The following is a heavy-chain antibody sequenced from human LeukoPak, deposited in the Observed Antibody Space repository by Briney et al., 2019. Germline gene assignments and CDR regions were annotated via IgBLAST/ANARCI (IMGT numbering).Heavy chain of an antibody. D-gene: IGHD3-22*01. V-gene: IGHV3-21*01. CDR2: IGSSSSYI. CDR3: ASPYYYDSSGTDY. Sequence: GGSLRLSCAASGFTFSSYSMNWVRQAPGKGLKWVSSIGSSSSYIYYADSVKGRFTISRDNAKNSLYLQMNSLRAEDTAVYYCASPYYYDSSGTDYWGQGTLVTVSS. J-gene: IGHJ4*02. CDR1: GFTFSSYS.